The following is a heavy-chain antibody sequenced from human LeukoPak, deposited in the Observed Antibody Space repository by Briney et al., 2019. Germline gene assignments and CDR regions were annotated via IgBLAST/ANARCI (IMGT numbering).Heavy chain of an antibody. CDR2: IIPIFGTA. J-gene: IGHJ1*01. Sequence: SVKVSCKASGGTFSSYAISWVRQAPGQGLEWMGGIIPIFGTANYAQKFQGRVTITADESTSTAYMELSSLRSEDTAVYYCARAPWSTVTTAYFQHWGQGTLVTVSS. CDR1: GGTFSSYA. D-gene: IGHD4-17*01. CDR3: ARAPWSTVTTAYFQH. V-gene: IGHV1-69*13.